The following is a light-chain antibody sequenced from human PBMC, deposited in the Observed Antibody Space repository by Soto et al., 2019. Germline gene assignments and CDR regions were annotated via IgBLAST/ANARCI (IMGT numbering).Light chain of an antibody. CDR1: QPISNY. CDR3: EQYGSSPRT. J-gene: IGKJ1*01. CDR2: DAS. Sequence: EIVMTQSPATLSVSPGERATLSCRASQPISNYLAWYQQKPGQAPRLLIYDASSRATGIPDRFSGGGSGTDFTLTISRLEPEDFAVYYCEQYGSSPRTFGQGTKVDIK. V-gene: IGKV3-20*01.